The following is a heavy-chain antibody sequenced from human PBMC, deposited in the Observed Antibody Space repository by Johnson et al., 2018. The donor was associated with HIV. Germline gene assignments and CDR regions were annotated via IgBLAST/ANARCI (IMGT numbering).Heavy chain of an antibody. Sequence: QVQLVESGGGVVQPGRSLRLSCAASGFTFSSYAMHWVRQAPGKGLAWVAVISYDGSNKYYADSVKGRFTISRDNSKNTLYLQMNSLRAEDTAVYYCARETDIAPYSGSYPTQAFDIWGQGTMVTVSS. CDR1: GFTFSSYA. J-gene: IGHJ3*02. V-gene: IGHV3-30-3*01. D-gene: IGHD1-26*01. CDR3: ARETDIAPYSGSYPTQAFDI. CDR2: ISYDGSNK.